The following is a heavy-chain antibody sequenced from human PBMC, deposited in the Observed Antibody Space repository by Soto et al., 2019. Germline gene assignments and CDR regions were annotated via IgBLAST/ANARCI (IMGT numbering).Heavy chain of an antibody. V-gene: IGHV4-4*02. CDR1: SGYISSSNW. CDR3: TRGDGGRSGRFDY. D-gene: IGHD3-16*01. J-gene: IGHJ4*02. CDR2: IYHSGST. Sequence: SETLSLTCGVSSGYISSSNWWRLVRQPTGKGLEWIGEIYHSGSTNYNPSLKSRVTISVDKSKNQFSLKLSSVTAADTAVYYCTRGDGGRSGRFDYWGQATLVTVSS.